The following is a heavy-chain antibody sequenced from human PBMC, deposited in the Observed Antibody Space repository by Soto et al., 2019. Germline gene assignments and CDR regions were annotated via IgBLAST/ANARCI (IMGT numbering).Heavy chain of an antibody. V-gene: IGHV4-59*08. D-gene: IGHD6-13*01. CDR3: ARQRNSSSFYYYHYYMAV. J-gene: IGHJ6*03. CDR2: IYYSGST. Sequence: SETLSLTCTVSGGSISSYYWSWIRQPPGKGLEWIGYIYYSGSTNYNPSLKSRVTISVDTSKNQFSLKLSSVTAADTAVYYCARQRNSSSFYYYHYYMAVWGKGTTVTVSS. CDR1: GGSISSYY.